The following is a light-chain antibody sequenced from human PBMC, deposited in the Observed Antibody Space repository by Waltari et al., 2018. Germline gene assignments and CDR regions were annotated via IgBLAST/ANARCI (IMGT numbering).Light chain of an antibody. J-gene: IGKJ4*01. Sequence: EIVMTQSPATLSVSPGEGATLYCRASQNVASNLAWYQQKSGQAPRLLIYGASTRATGIPARFSGSGSGTEFALTISSLQSEDSAVYYCQHYNNLPLTFGGGTKVEI. CDR2: GAS. CDR3: QHYNNLPLT. CDR1: QNVASN. V-gene: IGKV3-15*01.